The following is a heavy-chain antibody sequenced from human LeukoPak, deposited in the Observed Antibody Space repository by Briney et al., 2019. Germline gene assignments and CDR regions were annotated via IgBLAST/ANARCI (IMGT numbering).Heavy chain of an antibody. Sequence: SVKVSCKASGGTFSSYAISWVRQAPGQGLEWMGGIIPIFGTANYAQKFQGRVTITADESTSTAYMELSSLRSEDTAVYYCASRTYTYDSSGYYRRNYYFDYWGQGTLVTVSS. CDR1: GGTFSSYA. V-gene: IGHV1-69*13. D-gene: IGHD3-22*01. CDR2: IIPIFGTA. J-gene: IGHJ4*02. CDR3: ASRTYTYDSSGYYRRNYYFDY.